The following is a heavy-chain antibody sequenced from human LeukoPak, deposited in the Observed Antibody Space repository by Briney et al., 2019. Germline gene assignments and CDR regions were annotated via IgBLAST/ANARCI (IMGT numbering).Heavy chain of an antibody. D-gene: IGHD3-22*01. CDR1: GASISSNNYY. Sequence: SETLSLTCTVSGASISSNNYYWAWFRQPPGRGLEWVGSIHHSGITYYNSSLKSRVAVSPHASNNQFSLKRSSVTAADTAVYFCASYDSRAPGFDFWGQGTLVTVSS. CDR3: ASYDSRAPGFDF. CDR2: IHHSGIT. V-gene: IGHV4-39*01. J-gene: IGHJ4*02.